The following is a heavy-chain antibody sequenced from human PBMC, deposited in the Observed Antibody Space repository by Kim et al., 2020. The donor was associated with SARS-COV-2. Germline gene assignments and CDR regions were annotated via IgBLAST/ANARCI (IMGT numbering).Heavy chain of an antibody. D-gene: IGHD3-9*01. CDR1: GFTFSNAG. CDR3: TTDEGITIFLA. Sequence: GGSLRLSCAASGFTFSNAGMSWVRQAPGKGLEWVGRIKSKTDGGTTDYAAPVKGRFTIARDDSKNTLYLQMNSLKTADTAVSYCTTDEGITIFLAWGQGTLVTVSS. J-gene: IGHJ5*02. V-gene: IGHV3-15*01. CDR2: IKSKTDGGTT.